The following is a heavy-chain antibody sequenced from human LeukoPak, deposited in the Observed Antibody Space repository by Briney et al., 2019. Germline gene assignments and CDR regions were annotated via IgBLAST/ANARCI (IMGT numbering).Heavy chain of an antibody. CDR2: IRSYSSYI. J-gene: IGHJ6*03. D-gene: IGHD2-15*01. CDR1: GFTFDTYN. Sequence: GGSLRLSCTASGFTFDTYNFNWVRQAPGKGLEWVATIRSYSSYIHYADSVKGRFTISRDDAKKSMFLVMNSLRVEDTAVYFCARYSEVYYYVDVWGTGTTVTVSS. CDR3: ARYSEVYYYVDV. V-gene: IGHV3-21*01.